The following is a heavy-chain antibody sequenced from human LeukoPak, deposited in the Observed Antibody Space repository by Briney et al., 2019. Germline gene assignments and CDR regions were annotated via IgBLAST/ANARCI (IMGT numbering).Heavy chain of an antibody. D-gene: IGHD6-13*01. CDR3: ARDSGIAAAVPGFTFDY. V-gene: IGHV4-38-2*02. CDR2: IYHSGST. Sequence: SETLSLTCTVSGYSISSGYYWGWIRQPPGKGLEWIGSIYHSGSTYNNRPLKSRVTISVDTSKNQFSLKLSSVTAADTAVYYCARDSGIAAAVPGFTFDYWGQGTLVTVSS. J-gene: IGHJ4*02. CDR1: GYSISSGYY.